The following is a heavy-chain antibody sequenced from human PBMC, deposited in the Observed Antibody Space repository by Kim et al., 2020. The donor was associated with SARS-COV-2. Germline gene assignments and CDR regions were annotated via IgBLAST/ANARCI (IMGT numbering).Heavy chain of an antibody. Sequence: GGSLRLSCAASGFTFSSYAMHWVRQAPGKGLEWVAVISYDGSNKYYADSVKGRFTISRDNSKNTLYLQMNSLRTEDTAVYYCAREVRYDSAHAFDIWGQGTMVTVSS. D-gene: IGHD5-12*01. CDR1: GFTFSSYA. CDR2: ISYDGSNK. J-gene: IGHJ3*02. V-gene: IGHV3-30-3*01. CDR3: AREVRYDSAHAFDI.